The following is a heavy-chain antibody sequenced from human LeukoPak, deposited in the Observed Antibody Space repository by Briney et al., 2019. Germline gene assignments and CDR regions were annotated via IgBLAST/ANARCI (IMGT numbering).Heavy chain of an antibody. D-gene: IGHD5-24*01. CDR2: INPNSGGT. CDR1: GYTFTGYY. CDR3: AEDRGDGYNYFPDAFDI. V-gene: IGHV1-2*02. J-gene: IGHJ3*02. Sequence: ASVKVSCKASGYTFTGYYMHWVRQAPGQGLEWMGWINPNSGGTNYAQKFQGRVTMTRDTSISTAYMELSRLRSDDTAVYYCAEDRGDGYNYFPDAFDIWGQGTMVTVSS.